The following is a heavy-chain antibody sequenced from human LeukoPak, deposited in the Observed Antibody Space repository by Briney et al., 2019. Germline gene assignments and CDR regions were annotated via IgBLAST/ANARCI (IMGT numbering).Heavy chain of an antibody. D-gene: IGHD2-2*01. CDR3: AKGREYQLLVYYFDY. V-gene: IGHV3-23*01. CDR1: GFIFSSYA. J-gene: IGHJ4*02. Sequence: GGSLRLSCAASGFIFSSYAMNWVRQAPGKGLEWVSAISDSGLSTYYADSVKGRFTISRDNSKNTLYLQMNSLRAEDTAVYYCAKGREYQLLVYYFDYWGQGTLVTVSS. CDR2: ISDSGLST.